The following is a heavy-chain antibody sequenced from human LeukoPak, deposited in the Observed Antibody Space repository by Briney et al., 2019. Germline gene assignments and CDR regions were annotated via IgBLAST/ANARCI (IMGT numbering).Heavy chain of an antibody. V-gene: IGHV5-51*01. Sequence: GESLKISCKGSGYSFTTYWIGWVRQMPGKGLEWMGIIYPGDSDTRYSPSFQGQVTISVDKSISTAYLQWSSLKASDTAMYYCARQPLLVTPFWYFDLWGRGTLVTVSS. CDR2: IYPGDSDT. CDR1: GYSFTTYW. D-gene: IGHD2-21*02. J-gene: IGHJ2*01. CDR3: ARQPLLVTPFWYFDL.